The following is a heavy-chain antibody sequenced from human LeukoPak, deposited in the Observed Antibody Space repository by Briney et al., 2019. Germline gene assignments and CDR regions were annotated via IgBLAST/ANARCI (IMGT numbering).Heavy chain of an antibody. CDR2: VYSDETT. J-gene: IGHJ4*02. Sequence: SETLSLTCTVPGGSIRGYFWSWIRQPPGKGLDWLGYVYSDETTNYSPSLRSRITISIDTSKNQFSLKLRSVTAADTAVYYCARNGIHGYSGLDFWGQGSLVTVSS. V-gene: IGHV4-59*08. CDR3: ARNGIHGYSGLDF. D-gene: IGHD5-12*01. CDR1: GGSIRGYF.